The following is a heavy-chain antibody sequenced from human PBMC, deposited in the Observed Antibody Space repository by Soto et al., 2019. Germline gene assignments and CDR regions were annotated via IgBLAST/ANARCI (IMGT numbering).Heavy chain of an antibody. CDR3: ARHWGVLFDP. J-gene: IGHJ5*02. CDR1: GYTFTSYA. V-gene: IGHV1-3*01. CDR2: INAGNGNT. Sequence: QVQLVQSGAEVKKPGASVKVSCKASGYTFTSYAMHWVRQAPGQRLEWMGWINAGNGNTKYSQKFHVRVTITRDTSATTAYMELSSRESEDTAGDYCARHWGVLFDPWGQGTLVTVSS. D-gene: IGHD3-16*01.